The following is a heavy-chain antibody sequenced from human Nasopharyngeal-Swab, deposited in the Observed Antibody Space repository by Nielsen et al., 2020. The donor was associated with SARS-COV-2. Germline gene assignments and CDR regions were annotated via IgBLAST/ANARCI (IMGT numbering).Heavy chain of an antibody. D-gene: IGHD6-6*01. CDR2: IDPSDSYT. Sequence: GESLKISCKGSGYSFTSYWISWVRQMPGKGLEWMGRIDPSDSYTNYSPSFQGHVTISADKSISTAYLQWSSLKASDTAMYYCARPRASSSRQDLSYIDYWDQGTLVTVSS. V-gene: IGHV5-10-1*01. J-gene: IGHJ4*02. CDR1: GYSFTSYW. CDR3: ARPRASSSRQDLSYIDY.